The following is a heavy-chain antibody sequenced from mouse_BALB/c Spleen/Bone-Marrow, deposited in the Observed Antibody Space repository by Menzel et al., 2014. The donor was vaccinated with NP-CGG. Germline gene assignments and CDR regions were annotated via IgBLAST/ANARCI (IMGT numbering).Heavy chain of an antibody. Sequence: DVQLQESGGGLVQPGGSLKLSCAASGFTFSSYIMSWVRQTPEKRLEWVAYISNGGDNTYYPDTVKGRFIISRDNAKNTLCLQMSSLKSEDTAMYYCVRHRYDGYYFDYWGQGTTLTVSS. CDR3: VRHRYDGYYFDY. CDR2: ISNGGDNT. CDR1: GFTFSSYI. V-gene: IGHV5-12-2*01. D-gene: IGHD2-14*01. J-gene: IGHJ2*01.